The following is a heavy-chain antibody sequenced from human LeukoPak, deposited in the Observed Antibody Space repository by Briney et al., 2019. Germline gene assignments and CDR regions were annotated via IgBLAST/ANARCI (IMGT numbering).Heavy chain of an antibody. D-gene: IGHD3-22*01. CDR3: AKGRYDSSGFNWAA. Sequence: QSGGSLRLSCATSGFTFSSYAFHWVRQAPGKGLEWVATMSFDVNNKYYADSVRGRFTISRDNSKNTLYLQMNSLRAEDTAVYYCAKGRYDSSGFNWAAWGQGTLVTVSS. J-gene: IGHJ4*02. CDR1: GFTFSSYA. CDR2: MSFDVNNK. V-gene: IGHV3-30*04.